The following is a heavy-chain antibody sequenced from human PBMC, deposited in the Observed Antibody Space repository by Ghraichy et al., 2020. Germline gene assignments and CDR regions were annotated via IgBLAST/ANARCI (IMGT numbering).Heavy chain of an antibody. D-gene: IGHD2-15*01. CDR2: INSDGRDT. CDR3: GREYCRGSICFFGTGGSHFYY. CDR1: GFSFNNYW. Sequence: GGSLRLSCAASGFSFNNYWMHWVRQAPGKGLVWVSRINSDGRDTIYADSVKGRFTISRDNARNTLYLQMNSLRAEDTAVYYCGREYCRGSICFFGTGGSHFYYCGQGPLVAVSS. V-gene: IGHV3-74*01. J-gene: IGHJ4*02.